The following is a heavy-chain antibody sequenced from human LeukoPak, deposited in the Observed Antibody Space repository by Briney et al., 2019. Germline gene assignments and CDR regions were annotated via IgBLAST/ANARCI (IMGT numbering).Heavy chain of an antibody. CDR2: MNPNSGNT. J-gene: IGHJ4*02. V-gene: IGHV1-8*01. Sequence: GASVKVSCKASGYTFTSYDINWVRQATGQGLEWMGWMNPNSGNTGYAQKFQGRVTMTRDMSTSTVYMELSSLRSEDTAVYYCARVSNGGYSSGWSYYFDYWGQGTLVTVSS. D-gene: IGHD6-19*01. CDR1: GYTFTSYD. CDR3: ARVSNGGYSSGWSYYFDY.